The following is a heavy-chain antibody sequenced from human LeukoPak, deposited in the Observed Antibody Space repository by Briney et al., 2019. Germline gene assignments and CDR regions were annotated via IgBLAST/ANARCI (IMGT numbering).Heavy chain of an antibody. V-gene: IGHV3-48*04. CDR1: GFTFSSYG. J-gene: IGHJ4*02. CDR3: ARDYGDY. Sequence: GRSLRLSCAASGFTFSSYGMHWVRQAPGKGLEWVSYISSSSGTIYYADSVKGRFTISRDNAKNSLYLQMNSLRAEDTAVYYCARDYGDYWGQGTLVTVSS. CDR2: ISSSSGTI. D-gene: IGHD4-17*01.